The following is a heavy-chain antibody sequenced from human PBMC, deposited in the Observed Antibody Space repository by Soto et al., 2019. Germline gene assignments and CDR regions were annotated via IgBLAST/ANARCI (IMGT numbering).Heavy chain of an antibody. CDR2: ISSNGGST. D-gene: IGHD4-17*01. V-gene: IGHV3-64*01. Sequence: EVQLVESGGGLVQPGGSLRLSCAASGFTFSSYAMHWVRQAPGKGLEYVSAISSNGGSTYYANSVKGRVTISRDNSKNPLYLQMGSLRAEDMAVYYCARERLPLYYYMDVWGKGTTVTVSS. CDR3: ARERLPLYYYMDV. J-gene: IGHJ6*03. CDR1: GFTFSSYA.